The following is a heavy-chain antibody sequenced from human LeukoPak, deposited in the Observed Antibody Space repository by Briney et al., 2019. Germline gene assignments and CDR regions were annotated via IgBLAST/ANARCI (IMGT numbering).Heavy chain of an antibody. J-gene: IGHJ5*02. Sequence: QTGGSLRLSCAASGFTFSNYAMSWVRQAPGKGLEWVSDISGSSGSTYYADSVKGRFTISRGNSKNTLYLQINNLRAEDTAVYYCAKRTAGYNYGPNWFDPWGQGTLVIVSS. V-gene: IGHV3-23*01. CDR2: ISGSSGST. CDR3: AKRTAGYNYGPNWFDP. D-gene: IGHD5-18*01. CDR1: GFTFSNYA.